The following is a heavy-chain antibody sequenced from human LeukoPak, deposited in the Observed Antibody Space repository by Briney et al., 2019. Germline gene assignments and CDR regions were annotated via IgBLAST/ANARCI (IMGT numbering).Heavy chain of an antibody. CDR2: ISAYNGNT. V-gene: IGHV1-18*01. CDR1: GYTFTSYG. D-gene: IGHD4-17*01. CDR3: ARRGYGDYTGYYYYGMDV. Sequence: ASVKVSCKASGYTFTSYGISWVRQAPGQGLEWMGWISAYNGNTNYAQKLQGRVTMTTDTPTSAAYMELRSLRSDDTAVYYCARRGYGDYTGYYYYGMDVWGQGTTVTVSS. J-gene: IGHJ6*02.